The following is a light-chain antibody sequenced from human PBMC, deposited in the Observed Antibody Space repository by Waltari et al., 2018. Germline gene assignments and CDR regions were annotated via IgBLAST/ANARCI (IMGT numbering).Light chain of an antibody. CDR2: LNT. V-gene: IGLV1-40*01. CDR3: QSYDRNLRGWV. Sequence: QFVLTQPPSVSGAPGQTVTISCTGTPSNFGAGYDVFWYQRLQGTAPKLLISLNTIRPSGVPDRVSGSKSGTSASLAISGRQTDDEGDYYCQSYDRNLRGWVFGGGTKLTVL. J-gene: IGLJ3*02. CDR1: PSNFGAGYD.